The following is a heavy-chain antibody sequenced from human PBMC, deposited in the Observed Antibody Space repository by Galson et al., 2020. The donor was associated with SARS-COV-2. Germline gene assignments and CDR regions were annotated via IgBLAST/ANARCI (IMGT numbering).Heavy chain of an antibody. Sequence: ASVKVSCKASGYIFDDFGISWVRQAPGQGLEWMGWIKTYNGDTNYAQKLQGRVTMTTVAPTSTVYMELRSLNFDDTAVYFCAREYDPDGTDYDYLDFWGQGTLVTVSS. CDR3: AREYDPDGTDYDYLDF. CDR2: IKTYNGDT. D-gene: IGHD3-16*01. J-gene: IGHJ4*02. V-gene: IGHV1-18*04. CDR1: GYIFDDFG.